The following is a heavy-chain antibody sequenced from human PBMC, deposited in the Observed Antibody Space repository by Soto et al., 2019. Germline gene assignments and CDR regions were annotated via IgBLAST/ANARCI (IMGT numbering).Heavy chain of an antibody. CDR2: ISYSGST. CDR3: ASLYGDYVSY. V-gene: IGHV4-39*01. D-gene: IGHD4-17*01. CDR1: GGSISSSSYY. Sequence: SETLSLTCTVSGGSISSSSYYWGWIRQPPGKGLEWIGSISYSGSTYYNPSLKSRVTISVDTSKIQFSLKLSSVTAADTAVYYCASLYGDYVSYWGQGTLVTVSS. J-gene: IGHJ4*02.